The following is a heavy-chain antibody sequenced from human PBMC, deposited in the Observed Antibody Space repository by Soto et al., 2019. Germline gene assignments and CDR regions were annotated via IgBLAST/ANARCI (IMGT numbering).Heavy chain of an antibody. J-gene: IGHJ4*02. CDR3: TRGDYYDTHDY. CDR1: GYTFTGYA. D-gene: IGHD3-22*01. CDR2: INAGNGNT. Sequence: QVQLVQSGAEVKKPGASVKVSCKASGYTFTGYAIHWVRQAPGQRLEWMGWINAGNGNTKYSQKFQGRATIARDTSASTAYMKLSSLGSGDTAVYYCTRGDYYDTHDYWGQGTLVTVS. V-gene: IGHV1-3*01.